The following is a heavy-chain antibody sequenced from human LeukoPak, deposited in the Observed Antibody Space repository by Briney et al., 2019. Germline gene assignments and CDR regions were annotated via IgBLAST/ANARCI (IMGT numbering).Heavy chain of an antibody. D-gene: IGHD1-1*01. Sequence: GSLRLSCAASGFSFRSYSMDGVRQAPGKGLEWVSSITGSSSYISYADSVKGRFTISRDNAENSLFLQMNSLRPEDTAVYFCARDRLEGGETFDSWGQGTLVIVSS. V-gene: IGHV3-21*01. CDR1: GFSFRSYS. CDR2: ITGSSSYI. CDR3: ARDRLEGGETFDS. J-gene: IGHJ4*02.